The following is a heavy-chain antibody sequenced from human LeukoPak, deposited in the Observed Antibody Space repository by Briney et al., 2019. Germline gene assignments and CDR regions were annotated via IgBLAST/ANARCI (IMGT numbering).Heavy chain of an antibody. J-gene: IGHJ4*02. Sequence: SETLSLTCAVYGGSFGGYYWSWIRQPPGKGLEWIGEINHSGSTNYNPSLKSRVTISVDTSKNQFSLKLSSVTAADTAVYYCARGRTLRYWGQGTLVTVSS. D-gene: IGHD1-14*01. CDR3: ARGRTLRY. CDR1: GGSFGGYY. V-gene: IGHV4-34*01. CDR2: INHSGST.